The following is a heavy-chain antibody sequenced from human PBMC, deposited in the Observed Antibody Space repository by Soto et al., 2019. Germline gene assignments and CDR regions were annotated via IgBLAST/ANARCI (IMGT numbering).Heavy chain of an antibody. CDR2: INPIVSMS. J-gene: IGHJ4*02. D-gene: IGHD3-10*01. V-gene: IGHV1-69*02. CDR3: AASYGSGYRAFDY. CDR1: GDTFSFHT. Sequence: QVQLVQSGTEVKKPGSSVKVSCKASGDTFSFHTINWVRQAPGLGLEWVGRINPIVSMSNYARKFQGRVSMTADKSTSTAYMELRSLRSDDTAMYFCAASYGSGYRAFDYWGQGALVIVSS.